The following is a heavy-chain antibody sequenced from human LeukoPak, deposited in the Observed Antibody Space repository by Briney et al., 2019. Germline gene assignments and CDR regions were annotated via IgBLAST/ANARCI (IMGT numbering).Heavy chain of an antibody. CDR2: INHSGST. Sequence: SGTLSLTCAVYGGSFSGYYWSWIRQPPGKGLEWIGEINHSGSTNYNPSLKSRVTISVDTSKNQFSLKLSSVTAADTAVYYCARGLYGPHLDYWGQGTLVTVSS. CDR3: ARGLYGPHLDY. CDR1: GGSFSGYY. V-gene: IGHV4-34*01. D-gene: IGHD2-8*01. J-gene: IGHJ4*02.